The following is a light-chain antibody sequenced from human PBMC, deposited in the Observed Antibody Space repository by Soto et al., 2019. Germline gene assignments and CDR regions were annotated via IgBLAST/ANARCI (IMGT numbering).Light chain of an antibody. CDR2: GAS. V-gene: IGKV3-15*01. Sequence: EMVLTRAPPPLFCSQGEGATVSGMASQSVSSHLAWYQQKPGQAPRLLFYGASSRATGIPARFSGSGSGTEFTLTISSLQSEDFAVYYCQQYDSWPITFGQGTRLEI. J-gene: IGKJ5*01. CDR1: QSVSSH. CDR3: QQYDSWPIT.